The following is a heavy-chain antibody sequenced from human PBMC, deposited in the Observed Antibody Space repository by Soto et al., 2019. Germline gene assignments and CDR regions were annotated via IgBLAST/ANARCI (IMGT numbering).Heavy chain of an antibody. D-gene: IGHD6-19*01. Sequence: RLPRAASGFTVSSSYMSRGRQAPGKGLEWASVIYSSGSTYYADSVKGRFTISRDNSKNTLYLQMNSLRAEDTAVYYCARDRIAVAGNPEYFQHWGQGTLVTVSS. CDR2: IYSSGST. CDR3: ARDRIAVAGNPEYFQH. V-gene: IGHV3-66*01. CDR1: GFTVSSSY. J-gene: IGHJ1*01.